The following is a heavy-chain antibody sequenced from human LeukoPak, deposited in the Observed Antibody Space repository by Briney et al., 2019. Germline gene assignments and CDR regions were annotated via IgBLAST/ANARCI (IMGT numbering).Heavy chain of an antibody. V-gene: IGHV3-30-3*01. CDR1: GFTFSSYP. D-gene: IGHD4-23*01. CDR3: ARDPSDYGGNSDY. J-gene: IGHJ4*02. CDR2: ISYDGSNK. Sequence: GGSLRLSCAASGFTFSSYPMHWVRHAPGKGLEWLAVISYDGSNKYYADSVKGRFTISRDNSKNTLYLQMNSLRAEDTAVYYCARDPSDYGGNSDYWGQGTLVTVSS.